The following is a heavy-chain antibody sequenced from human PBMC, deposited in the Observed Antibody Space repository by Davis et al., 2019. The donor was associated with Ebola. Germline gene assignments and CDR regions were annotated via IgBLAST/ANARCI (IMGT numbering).Heavy chain of an antibody. J-gene: IGHJ4*02. CDR2: ISGGSDTI. CDR1: GFTFSIHN. CDR3: AKKTGLHY. D-gene: IGHD3-9*01. Sequence: GESLKISCAASGFTFSIHNMYWVRRAPGKGLECISYISGGSDTIYYADSVRGRFTISRDNAKNSLYLQMNSLRAEDTAVYYCAKKTGLHYWGQGTLVTVSS. V-gene: IGHV3-48*04.